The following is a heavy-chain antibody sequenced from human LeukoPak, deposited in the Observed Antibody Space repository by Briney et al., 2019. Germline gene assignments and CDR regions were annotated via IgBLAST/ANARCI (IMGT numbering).Heavy chain of an antibody. V-gene: IGHV4-59*12. CDR2: IYYSGST. J-gene: IGHJ5*02. Sequence: SETLSLTCTVSGGSISSYYWSWIRQPPGKGLEWIGYIYYSGSTNYNPSLKSRVTISVDTSKNQFSLKLSSVTAADTAVYYCARSQARIAADNWFDPWGQGTLVTVSS. CDR1: GGSISSYY. D-gene: IGHD6-13*01. CDR3: ARSQARIAADNWFDP.